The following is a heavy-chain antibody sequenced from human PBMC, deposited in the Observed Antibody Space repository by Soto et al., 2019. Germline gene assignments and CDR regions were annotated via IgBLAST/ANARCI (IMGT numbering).Heavy chain of an antibody. V-gene: IGHV3-74*01. CDR3: AAPLTGTTKTSDY. D-gene: IGHD1-1*01. Sequence: ETQLVESGGGLVQPGGSLRISCAASGFTFSSSWMHWVRQASGKGLVWVSRISPEGGSTSYADSVRGRFTISRDNAKNTLYLQISSLSAEDTAVYYCAAPLTGTTKTSDYRGQGTLVTVSS. J-gene: IGHJ4*02. CDR1: GFTFSSSW. CDR2: ISPEGGST.